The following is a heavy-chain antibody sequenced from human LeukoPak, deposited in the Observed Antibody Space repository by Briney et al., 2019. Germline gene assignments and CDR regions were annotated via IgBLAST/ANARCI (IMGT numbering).Heavy chain of an antibody. D-gene: IGHD3-10*02. CDR2: MYYRGST. J-gene: IGHJ4*02. Sequence: GSLRLSCAASGFTFSSYSMNWVRQAPGKGLEWIGSMYYRGSTYYNPSLKSRVTISLDTSRNKFFLKLTSVTAADTAVYYCARGSPYYHVNNFLQYCFDYWGQGTLVTVSS. CDR1: GFTFSSYS. V-gene: IGHV4-39*07. CDR3: ARGSPYYHVNNFLQYCFDY.